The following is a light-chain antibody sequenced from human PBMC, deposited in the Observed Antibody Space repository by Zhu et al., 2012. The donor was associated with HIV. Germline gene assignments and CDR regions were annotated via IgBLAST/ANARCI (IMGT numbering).Light chain of an antibody. CDR2: GAS. CDR1: QSVSSN. CDR3: QQYYSWST. Sequence: EIVMTQSPATLSVSPGERATLSCRASQSVSSNLAWYQQKPGQAPRLLIYGASTRATDIPARFSGSGSGTEFTLTISSLQSEDFALYYCQQYYSWSTFGQGTKVEV. V-gene: IGKV3-15*01. J-gene: IGKJ1*01.